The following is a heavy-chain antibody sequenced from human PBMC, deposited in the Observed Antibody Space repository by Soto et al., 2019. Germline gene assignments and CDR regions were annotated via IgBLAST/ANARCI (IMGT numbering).Heavy chain of an antibody. V-gene: IGHV1-18*01. J-gene: IGHJ6*02. Sequence: QVQLVQSGAEVKKPGASVKVSCRASGYTFTSYVISWVRQAPGQGLEWMGWISAYNGNTNFAQKLQGRVTMTTDTSTSIASMELRSLRSDDTAVYYCARVVATVAGPYGMDVWGQGTTVTVSS. CDR2: ISAYNGNT. D-gene: IGHD6-19*01. CDR1: GYTFTSYV. CDR3: ARVVATVAGPYGMDV.